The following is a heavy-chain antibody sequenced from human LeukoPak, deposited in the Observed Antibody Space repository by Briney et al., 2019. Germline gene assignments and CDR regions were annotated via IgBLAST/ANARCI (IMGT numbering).Heavy chain of an antibody. CDR3: ARVYYDFWSGYYFDY. V-gene: IGHV4-61*01. D-gene: IGHD3-3*01. CDR2: IYYSGST. Sequence: SETLSLTCTVSGYSISSGYYWSWIRQPPGKGLEWIGYIYYSGSTNYNPSLKSRVTISVDTSKNQFSLKLSSVTAADTAVYYCARVYYDFWSGYYFDYWGQGTLVTVSS. CDR1: GYSISSGYY. J-gene: IGHJ4*02.